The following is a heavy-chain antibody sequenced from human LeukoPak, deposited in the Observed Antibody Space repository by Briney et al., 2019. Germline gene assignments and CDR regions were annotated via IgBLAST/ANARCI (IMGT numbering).Heavy chain of an antibody. CDR3: ATGSSGPYYFDY. V-gene: IGHV1-69*06. Sequence: ASVKVSCKASGGTFSSYAISWVRQAPGQGLEWMGGIIPIFGTANYAQKFQGRVTITADKSTSTAYMELSSLRSEDTAVYYCATGSSGPYYFDYWGQGTLVTVSS. J-gene: IGHJ4*02. CDR2: IIPIFGTA. D-gene: IGHD6-19*01. CDR1: GGTFSSYA.